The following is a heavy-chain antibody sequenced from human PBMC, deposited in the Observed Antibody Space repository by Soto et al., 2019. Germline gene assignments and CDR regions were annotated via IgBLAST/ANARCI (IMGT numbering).Heavy chain of an antibody. D-gene: IGHD6-13*01. CDR3: ATVGAAADSNYYYYYMDV. CDR2: FDPEDGET. V-gene: IGHV1-24*01. CDR1: GYTLTGLS. Sequence: ASVKVSCKVSGYTLTGLSMHWVRQAPGKGLEWMGGFDPEDGETIYAQKFKGRVNKTEDTSTDTAYMELSSLRTEDTALYYCATVGAAADSNYYYYYMDVWGKGTTVTVSS. J-gene: IGHJ6*03.